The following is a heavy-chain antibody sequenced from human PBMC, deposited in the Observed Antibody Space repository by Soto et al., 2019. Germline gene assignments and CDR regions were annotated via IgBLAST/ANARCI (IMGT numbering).Heavy chain of an antibody. CDR2: IYSTGSS. CDR1: GGSISSGNYY. Sequence: QVQLQESGPGLVKPSETLSLTCAVSGGSISSGNYYWSWIRQSPGKGLEWIGYIYSTGSSYYNPSLRSRVSMSVDTSTNQFSLNLNAVTAADTAVYYCARDGTQLWLSGRDLFDPWGQGTLVTVSS. D-gene: IGHD5-18*01. CDR3: ARDGTQLWLSGRDLFDP. V-gene: IGHV4-30-4*01. J-gene: IGHJ5*02.